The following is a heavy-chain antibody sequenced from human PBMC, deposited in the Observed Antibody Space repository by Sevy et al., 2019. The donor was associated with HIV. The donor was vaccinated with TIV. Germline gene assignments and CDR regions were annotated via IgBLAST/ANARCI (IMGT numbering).Heavy chain of an antibody. V-gene: IGHV1-24*01. CDR2: FDPEDGET. CDR3: ATGPYYYGSGSYYNEGWFDP. CDR1: GYTLTELS. J-gene: IGHJ5*02. Sequence: ASVKVSCKVSGYTLTELSMHWVRQAPGKGLEWMGGFDPEDGETIYAQKFQGRVTMTEDTSTDTAYMEPSSLRSEDTAVYYCATGPYYYGSGSYYNEGWFDPWGQGTLVTVSS. D-gene: IGHD3-10*01.